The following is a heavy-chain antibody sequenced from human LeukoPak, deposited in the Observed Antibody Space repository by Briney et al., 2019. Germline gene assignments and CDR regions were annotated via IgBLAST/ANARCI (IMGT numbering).Heavy chain of an antibody. CDR1: GGTFSSYA. D-gene: IGHD3-22*01. V-gene: IGHV1-69*13. CDR3: ARAPRYYDSSGYSRWFDP. CDR2: IIPIFGTA. Sequence: GDSLKVSCKASGGTFSSYAISWVRQAPGQGLEWMGGIIPIFGTANYAQKFQGRVTITADESTSTAYMELSSLRSEDTAVYYCARAPRYYDSSGYSRWFDPWGQGTLVTVSS. J-gene: IGHJ5*02.